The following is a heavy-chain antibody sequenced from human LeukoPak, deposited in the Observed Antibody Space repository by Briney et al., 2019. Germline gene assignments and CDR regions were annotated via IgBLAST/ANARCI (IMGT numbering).Heavy chain of an antibody. CDR3: GRGRSATSYDILTGYYKTTSYFDY. J-gene: IGHJ4*02. CDR2: ICYSGST. V-gene: IGHV4-30-4*01. CDR1: GGSISSGDYY. D-gene: IGHD3-9*01. Sequence: SQTLSLTCIVSGGSISSGDYYWSWIRQPPGKGPEWIGYICYSGSTYHNLSLQSRVTISVDTSKNQFSLKVTSVTAADTAVYYCGRGRSATSYDILTGYYKTTSYFDYWGQGTLVTVSS.